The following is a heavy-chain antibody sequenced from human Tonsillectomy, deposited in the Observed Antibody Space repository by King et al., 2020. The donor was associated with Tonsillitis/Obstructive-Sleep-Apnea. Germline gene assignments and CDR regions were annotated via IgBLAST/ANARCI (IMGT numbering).Heavy chain of an antibody. CDR1: GFTFSSYA. Sequence: VQLVESGGGVVQPGRSLRLSCAASGFTFSSYAMHWVRQAPGKGLEWVAGISYDGSNKYYADSVKGRFTISRDNSMHTLYLQMNSLRAEDTAVYYCARDLVPAAMSGYYYYYMDVWGKGTTVTVSS. V-gene: IGHV3-30*01. J-gene: IGHJ6*03. D-gene: IGHD2-2*01. CDR3: ARDLVPAAMSGYYYYYMDV. CDR2: ISYDGSNK.